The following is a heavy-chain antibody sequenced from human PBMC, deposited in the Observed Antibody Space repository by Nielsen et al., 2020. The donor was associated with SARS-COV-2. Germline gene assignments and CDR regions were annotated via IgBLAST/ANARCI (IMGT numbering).Heavy chain of an antibody. CDR1: GYTFTGYY. CDR3: ARSPGAPVLYYFDY. Sequence: ASVKVSCKASGYTFTGYYMHWVRQALGQGLEWMGRINPNSGGTNYAQKFQGRVTMTRDTSISTAYMELSSLRSDDTAVYYCARSPGAPVLYYFDYWGQGTLVTVSS. J-gene: IGHJ4*02. D-gene: IGHD2-8*02. V-gene: IGHV1-2*06. CDR2: INPNSGGT.